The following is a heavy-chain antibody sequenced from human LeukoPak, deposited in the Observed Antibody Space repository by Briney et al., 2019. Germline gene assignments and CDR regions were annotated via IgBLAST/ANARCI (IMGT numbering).Heavy chain of an antibody. CDR1: GFTFSSYS. J-gene: IGHJ4*02. D-gene: IGHD3-10*01. V-gene: IGHV3-21*04. CDR3: ARETGFGELAG. CDR2: ISSSSSYI. Sequence: GGSLRLSCASSGFTFSSYSMNWVRQAPGKGLEWVSSISSSSSYIYYADSVKGRFTISRDNAKNSLYLQMNSLRAEDTALYYCARETGFGELAGWGQGTLVTVSS.